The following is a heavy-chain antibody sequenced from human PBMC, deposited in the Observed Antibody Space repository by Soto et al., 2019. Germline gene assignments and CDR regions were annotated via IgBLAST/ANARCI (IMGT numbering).Heavy chain of an antibody. Sequence: ASVKVSCKASGYTFTSYGISWVRQAPGQGLEWMGWISAYNGNTNYAQKLQGRVTMTTDTSTSTAYMELRSLRSDGTAVYFCARDSNLSTYYYYYGMYVCGQGTTVTVSS. J-gene: IGHJ6*02. V-gene: IGHV1-18*01. CDR3: ARDSNLSTYYYYYGMYV. CDR1: GYTFTSYG. CDR2: ISAYNGNT.